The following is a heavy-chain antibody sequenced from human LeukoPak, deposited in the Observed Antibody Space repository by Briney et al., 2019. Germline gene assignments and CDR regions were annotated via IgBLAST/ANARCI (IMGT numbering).Heavy chain of an antibody. D-gene: IGHD3-22*01. CDR3: ASTTLYYYDSSSYYAGSDY. CDR1: GGSISSSSYY. J-gene: IGHJ4*02. V-gene: IGHV4-39*01. CDR2: IYYSGST. Sequence: MPSETLSLTCTVSGGSISSSSYYWGWIRQPPGKGLEWIGSIYYSGSTYYNPSLKSRVTISVDTSKNQFSLKLSSVTAADTAVYYCASTTLYYYDSSSYYAGSDYWGQGTLVTVSS.